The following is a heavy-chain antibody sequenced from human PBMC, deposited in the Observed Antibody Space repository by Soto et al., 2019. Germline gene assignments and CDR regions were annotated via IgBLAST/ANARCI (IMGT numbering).Heavy chain of an antibody. CDR1: GFTFSNYA. CDR2: NSGPGGST. V-gene: IGHV3-23*01. Sequence: EVQLLESGGGLVQPGGSLRISCGASGFTFSNYAMTWFRQAAGKGLERVSSNSGPGGSTYYADSVQGRFTISRDNSKNALFLQMNTLRAEDTALYYCARDELIAVAGTDHWGQGILVTVTS. J-gene: IGHJ4*02. D-gene: IGHD6-19*01. CDR3: ARDELIAVAGTDH.